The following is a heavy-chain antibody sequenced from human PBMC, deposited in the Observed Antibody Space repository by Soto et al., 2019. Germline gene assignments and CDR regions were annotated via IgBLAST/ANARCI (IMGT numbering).Heavy chain of an antibody. V-gene: IGHV3-30*03. CDR3: AGIVGAIRGAFDI. D-gene: IGHD1-26*01. CDR2: ISYDGSNR. J-gene: IGHJ3*02. Sequence: SLGLSCASCGFRVTSYGMHVALQHPGKGLEWVAVISYDGSNRYYADSVEGRFTISRDNSKNTLYLQMNSLRVEDTAVYYCAGIVGAIRGAFDIWGQGTMVTVSS. CDR1: GFRVTSYG.